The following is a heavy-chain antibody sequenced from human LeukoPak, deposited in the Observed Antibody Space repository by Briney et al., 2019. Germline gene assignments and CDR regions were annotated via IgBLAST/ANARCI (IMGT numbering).Heavy chain of an antibody. CDR1: GGSISSSSYY. CDR3: ARSSGWYVVTFDY. V-gene: IGHV4-39*07. D-gene: IGHD6-19*01. Sequence: TASETLSLTCTVSGGSISSSSYYWGWIRQPPGKGLEWIGSIYCSGSTYYNPSLKSRVTISVDTSKNQFSLKLSSVTAADTAVYYCARSSGWYVVTFDYWGQGTLVTVSS. J-gene: IGHJ4*02. CDR2: IYCSGST.